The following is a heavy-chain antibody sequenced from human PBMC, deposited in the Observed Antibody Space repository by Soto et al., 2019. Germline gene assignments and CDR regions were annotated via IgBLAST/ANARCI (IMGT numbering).Heavy chain of an antibody. Sequence: ASVKVSCKASGYTFTSYGISWVRQAPGQGLEWMGWISAYNGNTYYAQKLQGRVTMTTDTSTSTAYMELRSLRSDDTAVYYCARVPGWRCSGGSCPTAYYYYYMDVWGKGTTVTVSS. CDR2: ISAYNGNT. V-gene: IGHV1-18*01. CDR3: ARVPGWRCSGGSCPTAYYYYYMDV. J-gene: IGHJ6*03. CDR1: GYTFTSYG. D-gene: IGHD2-15*01.